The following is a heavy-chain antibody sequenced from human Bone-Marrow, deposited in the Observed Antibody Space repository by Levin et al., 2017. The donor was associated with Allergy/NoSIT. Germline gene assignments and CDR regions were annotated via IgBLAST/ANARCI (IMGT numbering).Heavy chain of an antibody. Sequence: PSETLSLTCTVSGGSISSSSYYWGWIRQPPGTGLEWIGSIYYSGSTYYNPSLKSRVTISVDTSKNQFSLKLSSVTAADTAVYYCARQAWGRGGPETEYYYYGMDVWGQGTTVTVSS. J-gene: IGHJ6*02. D-gene: IGHD3-16*01. CDR2: IYYSGST. CDR3: ARQAWGRGGPETEYYYYGMDV. V-gene: IGHV4-39*01. CDR1: GGSISSSSYY.